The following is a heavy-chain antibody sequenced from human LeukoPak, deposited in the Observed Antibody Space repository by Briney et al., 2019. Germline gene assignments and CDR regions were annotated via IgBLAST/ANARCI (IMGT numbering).Heavy chain of an antibody. D-gene: IGHD5-18*01. Sequence: TGGSLRLSCAASGFTFSSYAMSWVRQAPGKGLEWVSAISGSGGSTYYADSVKGRFTISRDNSKNTLYLQMNSLRAEDTAVYCCAKDLRIQLWLRFDYWGQGTLVTVSS. CDR1: GFTFSSYA. V-gene: IGHV3-23*01. CDR2: ISGSGGST. J-gene: IGHJ4*02. CDR3: AKDLRIQLWLRFDY.